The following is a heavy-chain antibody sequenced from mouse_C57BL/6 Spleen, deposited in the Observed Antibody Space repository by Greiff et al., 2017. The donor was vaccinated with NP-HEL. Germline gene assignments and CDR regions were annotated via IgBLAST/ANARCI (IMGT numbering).Heavy chain of an antibody. Sequence: QVQLQQSGAELVRPGTSVKVSCKASGYAFTNYLIEWVKQRPGQGLEWIGVINPGSGGTNYIEKFKGKATLTVDKYSSTAYMQLSSLTSEDSAVYFCASGDGYDLAWFAYWGQGTLVTVSA. CDR2: INPGSGGT. V-gene: IGHV1-54*01. J-gene: IGHJ3*01. CDR1: GYAFTNYL. D-gene: IGHD2-2*01. CDR3: ASGDGYDLAWFAY.